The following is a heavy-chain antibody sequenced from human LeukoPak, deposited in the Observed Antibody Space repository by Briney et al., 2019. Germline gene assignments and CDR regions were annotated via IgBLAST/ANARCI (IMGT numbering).Heavy chain of an antibody. J-gene: IGHJ4*02. V-gene: IGHV4-59*01. CDR3: ARVYQSAEYYFDY. CDR1: GGSIDSYY. CDR2: IYYTGST. Sequence: SETLSLTCTVSGGSIDSYYWSWIRQPPGKGLEGIGYIYYTGSTEYHPSLKSRVTISLDTSKNQFSLKLTSVTAADTAVYYCARVYQSAEYYFDYWGQGNLVSGSS. D-gene: IGHD2-2*01.